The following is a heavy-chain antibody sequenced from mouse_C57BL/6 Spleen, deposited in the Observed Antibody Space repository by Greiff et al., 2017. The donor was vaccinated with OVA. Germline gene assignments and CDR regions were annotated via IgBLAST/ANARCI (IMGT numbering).Heavy chain of an antibody. CDR3: ARWDDYYGTFDY. V-gene: IGHV1-52*01. D-gene: IGHD1-1*01. CDR1: GYTFTSYW. J-gene: IGHJ2*01. Sequence: QVHVKQPGAELVRPGSSVKLSCKASGYTFTSYWMHWVKQRPIQGLEWIGNIDPSDSETHYNQKFKDKATLTVDKSSSTAYMQLSSLTSEDSAVYYCARWDDYYGTFDYWGQGTTLTVSS. CDR2: IDPSDSET.